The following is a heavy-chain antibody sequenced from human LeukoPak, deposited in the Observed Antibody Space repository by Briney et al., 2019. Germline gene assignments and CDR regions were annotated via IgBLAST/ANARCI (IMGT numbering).Heavy chain of an antibody. CDR1: GFTFSSYE. Sequence: GGSLRLSCAASGFTFSSYEMNWVRQAPGKGLEWVSYISSSGSTIYYADSVKGRFTISRDNAKNSLYLQMNSLRAEDTAVYYCARGGYRTYFDYWGQGTLVTVPS. D-gene: IGHD5-12*01. CDR3: ARGGYRTYFDY. CDR2: ISSSGSTI. V-gene: IGHV3-48*03. J-gene: IGHJ4*02.